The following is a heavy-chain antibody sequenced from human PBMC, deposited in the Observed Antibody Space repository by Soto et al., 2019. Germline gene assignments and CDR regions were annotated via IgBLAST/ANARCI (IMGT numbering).Heavy chain of an antibody. D-gene: IGHD5-12*01. Sequence: GGSLRLSCAASGFTFSSYSMNWVRQAPGKGLEWVSSISSSSSYIYYADSVKGRFTISRDNSKNSLYLQMNSLRTEDTALYYCAKDINRGWLHYYYYYGMDVWGQGTTVTVSS. CDR2: ISSSSSYI. V-gene: IGHV3-21*04. CDR1: GFTFSSYS. J-gene: IGHJ6*02. CDR3: AKDINRGWLHYYYYYGMDV.